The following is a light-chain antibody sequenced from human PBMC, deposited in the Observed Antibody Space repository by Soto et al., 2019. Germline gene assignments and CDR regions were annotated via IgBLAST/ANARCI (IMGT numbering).Light chain of an antibody. CDR1: QPISNY. J-gene: IGKJ2*03. Sequence: DIQMPQSPSSLSASVGDRVTITCRASQPISNYLSWYQQKPGKAPKLLIYAASTLHSGVPSRFSGSGSGTDFTLTISSLQPEDFATYSCQQSYITRYSFGQGTKLEIK. CDR3: QQSYITRYS. CDR2: AAS. V-gene: IGKV1-39*01.